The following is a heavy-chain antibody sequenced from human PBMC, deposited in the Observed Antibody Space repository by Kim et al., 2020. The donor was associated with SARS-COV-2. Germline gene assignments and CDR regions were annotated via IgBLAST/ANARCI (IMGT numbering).Heavy chain of an antibody. CDR2: ISYDGSNK. D-gene: IGHD6-13*01. Sequence: GGSLRLSCAASGFTFSSYAMHWVRQAPGKGLEWVAVISYDGSNKYYADSVKGRFTISRDNSKNTLYLQMNSLRAEDTAVYYCERAYSSSWYLFDYWGQGTLVTVSS. CDR3: ERAYSSSWYLFDY. J-gene: IGHJ4*02. V-gene: IGHV3-30*04. CDR1: GFTFSSYA.